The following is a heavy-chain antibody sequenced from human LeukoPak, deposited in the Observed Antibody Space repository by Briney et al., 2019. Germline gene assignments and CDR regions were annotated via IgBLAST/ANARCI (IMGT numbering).Heavy chain of an antibody. CDR3: ARDSGSGNNDY. CDR1: GGTFSNYA. V-gene: IGHV1-3*01. D-gene: IGHD1-26*01. CDR2: ISAGNGNT. J-gene: IGHJ4*02. Sequence: ASVKVSFKAPGGTFSNYAIHWVRQAPGQRLEWMGWISAGNGNTKYSQNFQGRVTFISNTSATTAFIELSSLRSEDAAVYYCARDSGSGNNDYWGQGTLVTVSS.